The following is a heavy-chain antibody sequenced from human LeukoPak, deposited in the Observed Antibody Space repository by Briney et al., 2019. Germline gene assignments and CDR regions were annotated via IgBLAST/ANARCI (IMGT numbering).Heavy chain of an antibody. Sequence: SETLSLTCTVSGGSISSSSYYWSWIRQPAGKGLEWIGRIYTSGSTNYNPSLKSRVTMSVDTSKNQFSLKLSSVTAADTAVYYCARDSRGYSSGSFDYWGQGTLVTVSS. V-gene: IGHV4-61*02. D-gene: IGHD6-19*01. CDR1: GGSISSSSYY. CDR2: IYTSGST. J-gene: IGHJ4*02. CDR3: ARDSRGYSSGSFDY.